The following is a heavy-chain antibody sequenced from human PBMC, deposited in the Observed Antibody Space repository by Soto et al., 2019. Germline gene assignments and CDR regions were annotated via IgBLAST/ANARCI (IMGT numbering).Heavy chain of an antibody. CDR1: GGTFSSYT. D-gene: IGHD1-26*01. V-gene: IGHV1-69*02. J-gene: IGHJ5*02. CDR3: ALPLHSWFDP. Sequence: QVQLVQSGAEVKKPGSSVKVSCKASGGTFSSYTISWVRQAPGQGREWMGRIIPILGIANYAQKFQGRVTITADKSTRTAYLELSSLRSEDTAVSYCALPLHSWFDPWGQGTLVTVSS. CDR2: IIPILGIA.